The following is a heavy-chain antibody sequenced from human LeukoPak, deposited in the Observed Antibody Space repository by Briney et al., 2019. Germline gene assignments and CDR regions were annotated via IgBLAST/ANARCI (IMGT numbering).Heavy chain of an antibody. Sequence: GESLQISCQGSGFTFTTYSFAWVRPMTGKGMEWMGVIYAGDSGTRSSPSFQGQVTISVDKSISTAYLQWSSLKASHSAIYYCARHSCYDSWGQGTLVTVSS. CDR3: ARHSCYDS. J-gene: IGHJ4*02. V-gene: IGHV5-51*01. CDR1: GFTFTTYS. CDR2: IYAGDSGT. D-gene: IGHD3-16*01.